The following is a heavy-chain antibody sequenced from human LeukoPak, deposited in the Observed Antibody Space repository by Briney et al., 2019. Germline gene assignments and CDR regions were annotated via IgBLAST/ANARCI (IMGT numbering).Heavy chain of an antibody. D-gene: IGHD6-19*01. V-gene: IGHV3-66*04. J-gene: IGHJ6*02. Sequence: GGSLRLSCAASGITVNSTYISWVRQAPGKGLEWVSVAYSDGNTYYAGSVKGRFTISRDNSENTLFLQMNSLRAEDTAVYYCARLFGSGWPGYFYYAMDVWGQGTTVAVSS. CDR3: ARLFGSGWPGYFYYAMDV. CDR2: AYSDGNT. CDR1: GITVNSTY.